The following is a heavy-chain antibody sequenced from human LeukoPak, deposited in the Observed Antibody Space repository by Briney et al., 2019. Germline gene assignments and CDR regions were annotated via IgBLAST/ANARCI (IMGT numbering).Heavy chain of an antibody. CDR3: ARASYYGSGTYYMGFDY. Sequence: GGSLRLSCAASGFSFSSYAMSWVRQAPGKGLEWVLGISGIGSNTYNADSVKGRFTISRDNAKNSLYLQMNSLRAEDTAVYYCARASYYGSGTYYMGFDYWGQGTLVTVSS. CDR2: ISGIGSNT. V-gene: IGHV3-23*01. J-gene: IGHJ4*02. D-gene: IGHD3-10*01. CDR1: GFSFSSYA.